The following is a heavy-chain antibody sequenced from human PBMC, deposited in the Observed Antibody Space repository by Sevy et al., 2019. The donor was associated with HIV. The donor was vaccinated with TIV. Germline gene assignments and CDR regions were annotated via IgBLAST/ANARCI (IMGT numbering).Heavy chain of an antibody. CDR2: ISYDGVSQ. J-gene: IGHJ4*02. Sequence: GGSLRLSCPASGFIFSVFPMHGVRQPPAKGLEWLPVISYDGVSQYYADSVKGRFTISRDNSKTTLYLQMNSLRTEDTAVYYCARDPNTTMATYYFDSWGQGTLVTVSS. CDR3: ARDPNTTMATYYFDS. D-gene: IGHD5-18*01. CDR1: GFIFSVFP. V-gene: IGHV3-30*04.